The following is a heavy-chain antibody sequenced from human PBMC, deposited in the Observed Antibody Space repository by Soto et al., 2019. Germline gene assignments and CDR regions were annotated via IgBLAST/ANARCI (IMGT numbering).Heavy chain of an antibody. Sequence: GGSLRLSCATSGFTFSSFDMDWVRQAPGKGLEWVPSIHRASTYIYYADSVRGRFTISRDNAKSSLYLQVNSLTVEDTAVYYCARRAVTTYHFFDYWGQGALVTVSS. D-gene: IGHD4-17*01. V-gene: IGHV3-21*06. CDR2: IHRASTYI. CDR1: GFTFSSFD. J-gene: IGHJ4*02. CDR3: ARRAVTTYHFFDY.